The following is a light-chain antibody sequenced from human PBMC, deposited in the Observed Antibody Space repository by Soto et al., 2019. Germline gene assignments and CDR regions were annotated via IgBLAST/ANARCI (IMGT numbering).Light chain of an antibody. V-gene: IGKV3-11*01. Sequence: EIVLTQSPATLSLSPGERATLSCRASQSVSSYLAWYQQKPGQAPRLLIHDASSRATGIPARFSGSGSGTDFTLTISSLEPEDFAVYYCQQRSNWPLTFGGGTKVEIK. CDR2: DAS. CDR3: QQRSNWPLT. CDR1: QSVSSY. J-gene: IGKJ4*01.